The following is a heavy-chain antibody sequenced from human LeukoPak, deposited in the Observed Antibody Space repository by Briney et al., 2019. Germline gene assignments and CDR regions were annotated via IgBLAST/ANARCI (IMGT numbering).Heavy chain of an antibody. D-gene: IGHD3-22*01. CDR1: GFTFSSYA. CDR3: ARSFAIVVVITTLDY. J-gene: IGHJ4*02. V-gene: IGHV3-30*04. Sequence: GGSLRLSCAASGFTFSSYAMHWVRQAPGKGLEWVAVISYDGSNKYYADPVKGRFTISRDNSKNTLYLQMNSLRAEDTAVYYCARSFAIVVVITTLDYWGQGTLVTVSS. CDR2: ISYDGSNK.